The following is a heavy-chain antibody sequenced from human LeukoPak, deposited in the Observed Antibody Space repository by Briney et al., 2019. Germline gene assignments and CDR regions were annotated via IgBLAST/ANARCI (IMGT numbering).Heavy chain of an antibody. CDR1: GFPFSDYV. J-gene: IGHJ4*02. CDR3: AKDRWGAVASFDY. Sequence: HPGGSLRLSCAASGFPFSDYVMHWVRQAPGKGLEWVAVIRYDGNNKYYADSVKGRFTISRGNSKNMLYLQMNSLGTEDAAVYYCAKDRWGAVASFDYWGQGTLVTVSS. D-gene: IGHD6-19*01. V-gene: IGHV3-30*02. CDR2: IRYDGNNK.